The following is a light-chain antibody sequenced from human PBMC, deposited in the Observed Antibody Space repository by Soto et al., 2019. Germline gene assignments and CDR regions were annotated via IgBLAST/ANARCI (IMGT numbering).Light chain of an antibody. Sequence: DLQMTQSPSSLSASVGDRVTITCRTSQRISNYLNWYQQKPGRAPKLLIYTASFLQSGVPSRFSGSGSGTEFTLSISSLQPEDFATYYCQQSHSTPITFGQGTRLEIQ. CDR2: TAS. CDR1: QRISNY. V-gene: IGKV1-39*01. CDR3: QQSHSTPIT. J-gene: IGKJ5*01.